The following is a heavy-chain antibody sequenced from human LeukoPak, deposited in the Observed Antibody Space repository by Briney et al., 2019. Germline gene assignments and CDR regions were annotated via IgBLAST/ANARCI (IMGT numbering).Heavy chain of an antibody. J-gene: IGHJ4*02. CDR2: IKGTTADGTT. CDR3: TWVDCSGGSCYFAS. D-gene: IGHD2-15*01. V-gene: IGHV3-15*01. Sequence: TGGSLRLSCELSGIPFIDAWMSWVRQAPGKGLGWVGRIKGTTADGTTAYAAPVKGRFLITRDDSQRMVYLQMDSLKIEDTAVYFCTWVDCSGGSCYFASWGQGTQVTVSS. CDR1: GIPFIDAW.